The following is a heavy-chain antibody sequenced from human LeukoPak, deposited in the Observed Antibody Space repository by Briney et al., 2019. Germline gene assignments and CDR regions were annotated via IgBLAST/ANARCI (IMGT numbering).Heavy chain of an antibody. CDR3: ARDGDSYGKPNDAFDT. D-gene: IGHD2-21*02. J-gene: IGHJ3*02. Sequence: GSLRLSCAASGFTFSDYYMSWIRQAPGKGLEWVSYISSSGSTIYYADSVKGRFTISRDNAKNSLYLQMNSLRAEDTAVYYCARDGDSYGKPNDAFDTWDQGTMVTVSS. CDR1: GFTFSDYY. V-gene: IGHV3-11*04. CDR2: ISSSGSTI.